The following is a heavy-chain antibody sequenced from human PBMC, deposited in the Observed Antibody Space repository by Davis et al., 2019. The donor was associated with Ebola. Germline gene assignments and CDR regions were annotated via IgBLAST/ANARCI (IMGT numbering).Heavy chain of an antibody. CDR3: ASNRGSADY. J-gene: IGHJ4*02. CDR2: ISGVGGST. Sequence: GESLKISCAASGFTFTRYAMSWVRQAPGKGLEWVSAISGVGGSTYYADSVKGRFMVSRDNSKNTLFLQMNSLRDEDTAVYYCASNRGSADYWGQGTLVIVSS. D-gene: IGHD2/OR15-2a*01. V-gene: IGHV3-23*01. CDR1: GFTFTRYA.